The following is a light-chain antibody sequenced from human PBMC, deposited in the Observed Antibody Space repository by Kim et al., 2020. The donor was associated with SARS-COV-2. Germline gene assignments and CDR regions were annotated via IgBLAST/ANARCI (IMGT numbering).Light chain of an antibody. Sequence: EIVLTQSPATLSVSPGERATLSCRASQSVSSYLAWYQQKPGQAPRLLIYDASNRATGIPARFSGSGSGTDFTLTISSLEPEDFAVYYCQQRSNWQYTFGQGTKLE. CDR3: QQRSNWQYT. CDR1: QSVSSY. V-gene: IGKV3-11*01. CDR2: DAS. J-gene: IGKJ2*01.